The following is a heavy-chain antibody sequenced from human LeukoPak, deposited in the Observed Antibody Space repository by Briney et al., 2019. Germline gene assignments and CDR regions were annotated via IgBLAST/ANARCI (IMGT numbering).Heavy chain of an antibody. CDR2: IKQDGSEK. D-gene: IGHD3-9*01. CDR1: GFTFSSYW. J-gene: IGHJ4*02. Sequence: GGSLRLSCAASGFTFSSYWMSWVRQAPGKGLEWVANIKQDGSEKYYVDSVKGRFTISRDNAKNSLYLQMNSLRAEDTAVYYCARDLVPYYDILTGYWGYWGQGTLVTVSS. CDR3: ARDLVPYYDILTGYWGY. V-gene: IGHV3-7*01.